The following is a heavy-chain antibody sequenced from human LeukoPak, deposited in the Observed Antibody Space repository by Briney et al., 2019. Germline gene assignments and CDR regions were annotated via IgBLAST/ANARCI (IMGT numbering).Heavy chain of an antibody. J-gene: IGHJ4*02. V-gene: IGHV3-64*01. D-gene: IGHD3-3*01. CDR3: ARASASAGLRFLEWFPDY. CDR1: GFTFSSYA. CDR2: ISSNGGST. Sequence: GGPLRLSCAASGFTFSSYAMHWVRQAPGKGLEYVSAISSNGGSTYYANSVKGRFTISRDNSKNTLYLQMGSLRAEGMAVYYCARASASAGLRFLEWFPDYWGQGTLVTVSS.